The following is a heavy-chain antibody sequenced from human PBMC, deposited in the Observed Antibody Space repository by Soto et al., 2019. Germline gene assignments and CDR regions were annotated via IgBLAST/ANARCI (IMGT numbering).Heavy chain of an antibody. Sequence: GGSLRLSCAASGFTFSSYAMSWVRQAPGKGLEWVSAISGSGGSTYYADSVKGRFTISRDNSKNTLYLQMNSLRAEDTAVYYCAKDQMIAVAAFTGYNWFDPWGQGTLVTVSS. V-gene: IGHV3-23*01. CDR3: AKDQMIAVAAFTGYNWFDP. J-gene: IGHJ5*02. D-gene: IGHD6-19*01. CDR2: ISGSGGST. CDR1: GFTFSSYA.